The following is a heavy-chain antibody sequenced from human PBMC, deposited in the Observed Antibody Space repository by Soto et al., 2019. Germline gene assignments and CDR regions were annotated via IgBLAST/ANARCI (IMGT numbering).Heavy chain of an antibody. J-gene: IGHJ6*02. D-gene: IGHD6-13*01. Sequence: QVQLVQSGAEVKKPGSSVKVSCKASGGTFSSYAISWVRQAPGQGLEWMGGIIPIFGTANYAQKFQGRVTITADKSTSTAYMELSSLRSEDTAVYYCAREIASPYSRSWDYYYYGMDVWGQGTTVTVSS. CDR3: AREIASPYSRSWDYYYYGMDV. CDR1: GGTFSSYA. V-gene: IGHV1-69*06. CDR2: IIPIFGTA.